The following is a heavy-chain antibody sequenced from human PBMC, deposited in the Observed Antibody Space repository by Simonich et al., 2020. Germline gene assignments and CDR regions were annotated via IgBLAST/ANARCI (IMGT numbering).Heavy chain of an antibody. J-gene: IGHJ4*02. Sequence: EVQLVESGGGLVQPGGSLRLSCAASGFTVSSYGMSWGQAPGEGLGWGANQKQDVTENNYVDAVEGRFISARDNAKYSLYVKRNSLRAEDTAVYYCARDVRRDGFDYWGQGTLVTVSS. CDR2: QKQDVTEN. V-gene: IGHV3-7*01. CDR3: ARDVRRDGFDY. CDR1: GFTVSSYG.